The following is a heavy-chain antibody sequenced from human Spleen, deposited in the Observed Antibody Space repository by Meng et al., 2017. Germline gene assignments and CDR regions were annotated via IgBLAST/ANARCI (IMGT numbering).Heavy chain of an antibody. CDR1: GYNFPDYQ. J-gene: IGHJ5*02. CDR2: INPNSGVT. CDR3: ARDGDYYDIGP. V-gene: IGHV1-2*06. Sequence: VPWVNVGDEVKKPRAPVKVTCKPSGYNFPDYQRHWVRQDPGQGLEWMGRINPNSGVTNYAQNFQGRVTMTRDTPISTAYMELSSLRSDDTAVYYCARDGDYYDIGPWGQGTLVTVSS. D-gene: IGHD3-22*01.